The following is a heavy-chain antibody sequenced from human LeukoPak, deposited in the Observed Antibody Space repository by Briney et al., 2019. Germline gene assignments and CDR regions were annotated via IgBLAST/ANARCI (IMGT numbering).Heavy chain of an antibody. CDR2: INHSGST. V-gene: IGHV4-34*01. CDR3: ARHEPMVRGVIIRPNWFDP. CDR1: GGSISSYY. D-gene: IGHD3-10*01. J-gene: IGHJ5*02. Sequence: SETLSLTCTVSGGSISSYYWSWIRQPPGKGLEWIGEINHSGSTNYNPSLKSRVTISVDTSKNQFSLKLSSVTAADTAVYYCARHEPMVRGVIIRPNWFDPWGQGTLVTVSS.